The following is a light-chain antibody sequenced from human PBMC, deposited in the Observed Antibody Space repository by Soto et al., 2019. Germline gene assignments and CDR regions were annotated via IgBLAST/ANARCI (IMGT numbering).Light chain of an antibody. CDR1: QSVSSD. V-gene: IGKV3-15*01. CDR2: GAS. CDR3: QQYFDWRT. J-gene: IGKJ1*01. Sequence: EIVMTQSPATLSVSPGDRVTLSCRASQSVSSDLAWYQHKPGQPPRLLIYGASTRATGIPDTFSGSGSGTEFTLTISSLQSEDSAVYYCQQYFDWRTFGQGTRVAVK.